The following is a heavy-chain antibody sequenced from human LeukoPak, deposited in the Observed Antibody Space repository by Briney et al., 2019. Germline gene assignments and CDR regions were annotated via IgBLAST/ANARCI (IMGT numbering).Heavy chain of an antibody. CDR2: INVGGSTT. V-gene: IGHV3-74*01. D-gene: IGHD2-8*01. J-gene: IGHJ5*02. CDR3: ARGSGRNGWFDP. CDR1: GFTFSSYA. Sequence: GGSLRLSCAASGFTFSSYAMSWVRQAPGKGLMWVSHINVGGSTTSYADSVKGRFTISRDNAKNTLYLQMNSLRANDTAVYYCARGSGRNGWFDPWGQGTLVTVSS.